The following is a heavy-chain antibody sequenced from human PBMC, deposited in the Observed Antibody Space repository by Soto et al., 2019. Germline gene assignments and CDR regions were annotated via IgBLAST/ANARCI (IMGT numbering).Heavy chain of an antibody. J-gene: IGHJ6*03. CDR3: ARDMYYYYYMDV. V-gene: IGHV3-74*01. Sequence: EVQLVESGGGLVQHGGSLRLSCAASGFTFSSYCMHWVRQAPGKGLVWVSRINSDGSSTSYADSVKGRFTISRDNAKNTLYLQMNSLRAEDTAVYYCARDMYYYYYMDVWGKGTTVTVSS. CDR2: INSDGSST. CDR1: GFTFSSYC.